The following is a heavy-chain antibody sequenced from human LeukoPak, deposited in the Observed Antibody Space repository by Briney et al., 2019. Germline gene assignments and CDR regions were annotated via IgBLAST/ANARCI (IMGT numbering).Heavy chain of an antibody. CDR3: DTGLSTHFDF. J-gene: IGHJ4*02. D-gene: IGHD3-16*02. CDR2: IKSKTDGGTT. Sequence: GGSLRLSCAASGFTFSNAWMSWVCQAPGKGLEWVGRIKSKTDGGTTDYAAPVEGRVTISRDDSKNPLYLQMNSLKTEDTAVYYCDTGLSTHFDFWGQGTLVTVSS. V-gene: IGHV3-15*01. CDR1: GFTFSNAW.